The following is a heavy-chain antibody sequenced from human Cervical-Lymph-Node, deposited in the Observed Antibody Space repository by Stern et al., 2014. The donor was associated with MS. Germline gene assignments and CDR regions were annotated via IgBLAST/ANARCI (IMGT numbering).Heavy chain of an antibody. J-gene: IGHJ4*02. CDR3: ARRGGIYYVDY. CDR1: GFIFSDYS. CDR2: IRRNGTYT. V-gene: IGHV3-21*06. Sequence: EEQLVESGGGLVKPGRSLRLSCAASGFIFSDYSLNWVLQAPGKGLEWVSSIRRNGTYTSYADSVNGRFTVSRDNDNHSLFLQMNSLKVDDTALYYCARRGGIYYVDYWGPGTLVTVSS. D-gene: IGHD3-16*01.